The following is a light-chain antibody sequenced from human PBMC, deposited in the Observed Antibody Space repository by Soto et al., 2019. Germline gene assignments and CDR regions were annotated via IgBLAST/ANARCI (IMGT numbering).Light chain of an antibody. V-gene: IGKV1-5*03. Sequence: DIQMTQSPSTLSASVGDRVTITCRASQSISSWLAWYQQKPGKAPKLLIYKASSLESGVPSRFSGSGSGTEYTLTNTSLQPDDFATYYCQQYNSYSWTCGQGTKVEIK. J-gene: IGKJ1*01. CDR2: KAS. CDR1: QSISSW. CDR3: QQYNSYSWT.